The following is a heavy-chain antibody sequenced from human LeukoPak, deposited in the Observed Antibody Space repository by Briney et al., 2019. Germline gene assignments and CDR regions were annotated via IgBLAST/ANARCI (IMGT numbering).Heavy chain of an antibody. CDR1: GFTFSSYG. CDR3: AKGLVIIDHDAFDI. J-gene: IGHJ3*02. Sequence: PGRSLRLSCAASGFTFSSYGMPWVRQAPGKGLEWVAVISYDGSNKYYADSVKGRFTISRDNSKNTLYLQMNSLRAEDTAVYYCAKGLVIIDHDAFDIWGQGTMVTVSS. CDR2: ISYDGSNK. V-gene: IGHV3-30*18. D-gene: IGHD3/OR15-3a*01.